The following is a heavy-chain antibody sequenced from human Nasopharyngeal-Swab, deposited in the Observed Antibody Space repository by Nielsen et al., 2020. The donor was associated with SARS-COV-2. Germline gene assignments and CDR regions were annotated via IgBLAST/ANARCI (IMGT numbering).Heavy chain of an antibody. J-gene: IGHJ6*02. Sequence: ASVKVSCKASGYTFTSYGISWVRQAPGQGLEWMGWISAYNGNTNYAQKLQGRVTMTTDTSTSTAYRELRSLRSDDTAVYYCARASHRVGSYYDFWSGYYRDYYYYGMDVWGQGTTVTVSS. CDR2: ISAYNGNT. V-gene: IGHV1-18*01. D-gene: IGHD3-3*01. CDR3: ARASHRVGSYYDFWSGYYRDYYYYGMDV. CDR1: GYTFTSYG.